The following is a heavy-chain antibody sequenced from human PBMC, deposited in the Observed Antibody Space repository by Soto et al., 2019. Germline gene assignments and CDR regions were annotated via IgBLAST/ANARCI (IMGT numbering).Heavy chain of an antibody. CDR3: ARGRYGDY. Sequence: QVHLVQSGAEVKKPGASVKVSCKASGYTFTSYGITWVRRPPGQGLEWMGWISAHNGNTDYPQKLQGRVIVTRDTSTSTAYMELRSLRSDDTAVYYCARGRYGDYWGQGALVTVSS. J-gene: IGHJ4*02. D-gene: IGHD1-1*01. CDR2: ISAHNGNT. V-gene: IGHV1-18*01. CDR1: GYTFTSYG.